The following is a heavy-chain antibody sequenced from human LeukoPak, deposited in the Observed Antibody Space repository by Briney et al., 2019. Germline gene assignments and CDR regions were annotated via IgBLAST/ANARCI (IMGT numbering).Heavy chain of an antibody. CDR2: ISSSSSYI. D-gene: IGHD3-16*01. CDR1: GFTFSSYS. J-gene: IGHJ6*02. Sequence: GALRLSCAASGFTFSSYSMNWVRQAPGKGLEWVSSISSSSSYIYYADSVKGRFTISRDNAKNSLYLQMNSLRAEDTAVYYCAGGGLGARGMDVWGQGTTVTVSS. V-gene: IGHV3-21*01. CDR3: AGGGLGARGMDV.